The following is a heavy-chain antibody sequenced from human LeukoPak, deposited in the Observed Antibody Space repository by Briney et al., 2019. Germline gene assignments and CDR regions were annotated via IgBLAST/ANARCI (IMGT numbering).Heavy chain of an antibody. V-gene: IGHV3-23*01. D-gene: IGHD6-6*01. J-gene: IGHJ4*02. CDR2: ISGSGGST. CDR3: AKEYSSSPNLYFDY. Sequence: TGGSLRLSCAAPGFTFSSYAMSWVRQAPGKGLEWVSAISGSGGSTYYADSVKGRFTISRDNSKNTLYLQMNSLRAEDTAVYYCAKEYSSSPNLYFDYWGQGTLVTVSS. CDR1: GFTFSSYA.